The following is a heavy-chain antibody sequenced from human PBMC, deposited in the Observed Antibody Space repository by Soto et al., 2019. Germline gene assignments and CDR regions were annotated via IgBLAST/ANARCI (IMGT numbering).Heavy chain of an antibody. CDR2: IYYSGST. Sequence: QLQLQESGPGLVKPSETLSLTCTVSGGSISSSSYYWGWIRQPPGKGLEWIGSIYYSGSTYYNPSLKSRVTISVDTSKNQFSLKLSSVTAADTAVYYCARLEQLVRAFDIWGQGTMVTVSS. CDR1: GGSISSSSYY. J-gene: IGHJ3*02. D-gene: IGHD6-13*01. V-gene: IGHV4-39*01. CDR3: ARLEQLVRAFDI.